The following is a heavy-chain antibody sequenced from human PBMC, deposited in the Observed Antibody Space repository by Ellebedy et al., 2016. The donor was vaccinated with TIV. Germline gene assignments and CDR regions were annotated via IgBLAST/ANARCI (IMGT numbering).Heavy chain of an antibody. CDR3: AREAGYNWNYVGYFQH. D-gene: IGHD1-7*01. V-gene: IGHV4-4*07. J-gene: IGHJ1*01. CDR2: VYTSGST. Sequence: GSLRLSCTVSGGSISSYYWSWIRQPAGKGLEWIGRVYTSGSTNYNPSLKSRVTMSVDTSKNQFSLKLSSVTAADTAVYYCAREAGYNWNYVGYFQHWGQGTLVTVSS. CDR1: GGSISSYY.